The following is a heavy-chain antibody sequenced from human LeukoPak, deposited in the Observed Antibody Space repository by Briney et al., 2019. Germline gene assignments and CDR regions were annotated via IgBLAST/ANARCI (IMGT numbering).Heavy chain of an antibody. V-gene: IGHV3-74*01. J-gene: IGHJ5*02. D-gene: IGHD2-15*01. CDR1: GFTFSTYW. CDR2: INTDGSNT. Sequence: GGSLRLSCAASGFTFSTYWMHWVRQAPGKGLVWVSRINTDGSNTNYADVVKGRFTMSRDNVKNTLYLQMNSLRVEDTAVYYCARDPRNVGLAPWGQGTLVTVSS. CDR3: ARDPRNVGLAP.